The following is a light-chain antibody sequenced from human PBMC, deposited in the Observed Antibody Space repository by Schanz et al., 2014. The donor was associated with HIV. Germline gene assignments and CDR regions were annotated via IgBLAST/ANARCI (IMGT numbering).Light chain of an antibody. CDR1: QSVSSGY. V-gene: IGKV3-20*01. CDR2: GAS. CDR3: QQCSNSPLT. Sequence: EIVLTQSPVALSLSPGKRATLSCRASQSVSSGYLAWYQQKPGQAPRLLIYGASSRATGIPDRFSGSGSGTDFTLTISRLEPEDFAVYYCQQCSNSPLTFGGGTKVEIK. J-gene: IGKJ4*01.